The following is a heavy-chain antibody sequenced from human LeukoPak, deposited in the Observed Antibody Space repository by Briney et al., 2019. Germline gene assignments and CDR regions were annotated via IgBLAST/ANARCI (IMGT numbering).Heavy chain of an antibody. V-gene: IGHV3-23*01. D-gene: IGHD3-10*01. J-gene: IGHJ4*02. CDR1: GFTFSSYA. Sequence: PGGSLRLSCAASGFTFSSYAMSWVRQAPGKGLEWVSAISGSGGSTYYADSVKGRFTISRDNSKNTLYLQMNSLRAEDTAVYYCAKDPEPYYYGSGSLVWEYYFDYWGQGTLVTVSS. CDR2: ISGSGGST. CDR3: AKDPEPYYYGSGSLVWEYYFDY.